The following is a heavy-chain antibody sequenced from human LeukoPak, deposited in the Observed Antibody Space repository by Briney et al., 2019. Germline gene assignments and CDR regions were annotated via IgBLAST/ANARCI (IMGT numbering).Heavy chain of an antibody. CDR3: ATGRGYSSGWYKRYWFDP. CDR2: FDPEDGET. V-gene: IGHV1-24*01. J-gene: IGHJ5*02. Sequence: ASVKVSCKVSGYTLTELSMHWVRQAPGKGLEWMGGFDPEDGETIYAQKFQGRVTMTEDTSTDTAYMELSSPRSEDTAVYYCATGRGYSSGWYKRYWFDPWGQGTLVTVSS. CDR1: GYTLTELS. D-gene: IGHD6-19*01.